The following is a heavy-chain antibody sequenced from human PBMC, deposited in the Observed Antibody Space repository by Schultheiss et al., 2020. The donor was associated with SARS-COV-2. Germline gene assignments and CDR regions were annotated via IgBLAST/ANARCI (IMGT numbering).Heavy chain of an antibody. V-gene: IGHV3-48*01. CDR2: IDIWSTTI. CDR3: ARDPFLHSSGWDSYFQH. CDR1: GFTFSSYV. Sequence: GGSLRLSCAASGFTFSSYVMNWVRQAAGKGLEWVSYIDIWSTTIHYADSVKGRFTISRDTSKNTLYLQMNSLRAEDTAVYYCARDPFLHSSGWDSYFQHWGQGTLVTVSS. D-gene: IGHD6-19*01. J-gene: IGHJ1*01.